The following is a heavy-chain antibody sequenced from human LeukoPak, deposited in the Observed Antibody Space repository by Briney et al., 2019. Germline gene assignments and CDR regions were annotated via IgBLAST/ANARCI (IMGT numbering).Heavy chain of an antibody. V-gene: IGHV4-39*01. Sequence: SETLSLTCSVSGDSFSRSDSYWDWIRQPPGKGLEWIGTIYYSGRTYYSPSLKSRATMSVDPSNNQFSLNLRSVTAADTAVYYCARRRYYDGSGYLEWGQGTLLSVSS. CDR2: IYYSGRT. J-gene: IGHJ1*01. CDR1: GDSFSRSDSY. CDR3: ARRRYYDGSGYLE. D-gene: IGHD3-22*01.